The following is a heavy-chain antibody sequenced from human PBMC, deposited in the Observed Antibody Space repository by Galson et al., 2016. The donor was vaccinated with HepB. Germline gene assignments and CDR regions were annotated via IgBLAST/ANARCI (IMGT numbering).Heavy chain of an antibody. V-gene: IGHV3-30*18. CDR3: AKGPTSCFYGMDV. CDR1: GFTFTTHG. Sequence: SLRLSCAASGFTFTTHGMHWVRQAPGKGLEWVAVILYAGSKKYYADAVKGRFTISRDNAKNTLYLQMNILRADDMALYYCAKGPTSCFYGMDVWGQWTTVTVSS. D-gene: IGHD2-15*01. CDR2: ILYAGSKK. J-gene: IGHJ6*02.